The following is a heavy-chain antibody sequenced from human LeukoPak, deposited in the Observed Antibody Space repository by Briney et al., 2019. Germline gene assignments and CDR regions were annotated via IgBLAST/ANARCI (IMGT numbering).Heavy chain of an antibody. D-gene: IGHD3-10*02. CDR2: VAYGGNS. Sequence: PSETLSLTCTVSGDSINDYYWSWLRQTPGEGLEWIGFVAYGGNSNYNPSLESRVTISIDTSKNQFSLKLKSVTAADTAIYYCARVVRGAVTFNRFDPWGQGTLVTVSS. J-gene: IGHJ5*02. CDR3: ARVVRGAVTFNRFDP. V-gene: IGHV4-59*01. CDR1: GDSINDYY.